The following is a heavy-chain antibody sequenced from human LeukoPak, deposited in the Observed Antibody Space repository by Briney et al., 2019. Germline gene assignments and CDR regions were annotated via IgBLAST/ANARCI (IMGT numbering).Heavy chain of an antibody. D-gene: IGHD6-19*01. CDR2: SRRKANSYTT. CDR3: ARVAVAGGGYFDY. V-gene: IGHV3-72*01. CDR1: EFSFSDYH. J-gene: IGHJ4*02. Sequence: GGSLRLSCAASEFSFSDYHMDWVRQAPGKGLDWVGRSRRKANSYTTEYAASVKGRFSISRDDSKNSVYLQMNSLKTEDTAVYYCARVAVAGGGYFDYWGQGTLVTVSS.